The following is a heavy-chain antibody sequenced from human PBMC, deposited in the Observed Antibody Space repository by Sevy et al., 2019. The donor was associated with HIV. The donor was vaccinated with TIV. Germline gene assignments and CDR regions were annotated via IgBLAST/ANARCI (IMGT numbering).Heavy chain of an antibody. CDR2: IYHTGNT. V-gene: IGHV4-30-2*01. CDR3: ARDGGTMTTPGSFDI. D-gene: IGHD4-17*01. CDR1: GVSISSGAYS. J-gene: IGHJ3*02. Sequence: SETLSLTCAVSGVSISSGAYSWNWIRQPPGKGLEWIGYIYHTGNTYYNPSLKSRITISLDRSKNQFSLRLSSVTAADTAVCFCARDGGTMTTPGSFDIRGQGTMVTVSS.